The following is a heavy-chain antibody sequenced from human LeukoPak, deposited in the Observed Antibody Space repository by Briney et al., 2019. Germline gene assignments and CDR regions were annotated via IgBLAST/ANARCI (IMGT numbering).Heavy chain of an antibody. J-gene: IGHJ4*02. CDR3: ARVLGGIAARPEYFDY. Sequence: ETLSLTCAVSGYSISSGYYWGWIRQPPGKGLEWIGSIHHSGSTYYNPSLKSRVTISVDTSKNQFSLKLSSVTAADTAVYYCARVLGGIAARPEYFDYWGQGILVTVSS. CDR1: GYSISSGYY. V-gene: IGHV4-38-2*01. CDR2: IHHSGST. D-gene: IGHD6-6*01.